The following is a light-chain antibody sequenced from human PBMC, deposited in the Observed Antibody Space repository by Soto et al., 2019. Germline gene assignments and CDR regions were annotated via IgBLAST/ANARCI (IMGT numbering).Light chain of an antibody. V-gene: IGKV3-15*01. CDR2: GAS. Sequence: EIVMTQSPATLSVSPGEGATRSCRASQSVNSNLAWYQQKPGQSPRLLIYGASTRATGIPARFSGSESGTEFTLTISSLQPEDFAVYYCQQYNSWPSWTFGQGTKVDI. CDR1: QSVNSN. J-gene: IGKJ1*01. CDR3: QQYNSWPSWT.